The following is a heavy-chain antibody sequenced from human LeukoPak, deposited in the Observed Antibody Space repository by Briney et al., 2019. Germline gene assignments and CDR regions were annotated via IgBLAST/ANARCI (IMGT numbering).Heavy chain of an antibody. J-gene: IGHJ4*02. V-gene: IGHV3-23*01. CDR3: AKDYSCSSTSCSLFDY. D-gene: IGHD2-2*01. CDR1: GFTFSSYA. CDR2: ISGSGGST. Sequence: GGSLRLSCAASGFTFSSYAMSWVRQAPGKGLEWVSAISGSGGSTFYADSVRGRFTISRDNSKNTLYLQMSSLRAEDTAVYYCAKDYSCSSTSCSLFDYWGQETLVTVSS.